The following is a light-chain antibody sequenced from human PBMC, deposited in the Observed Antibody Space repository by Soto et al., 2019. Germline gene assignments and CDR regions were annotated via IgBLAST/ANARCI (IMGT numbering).Light chain of an antibody. CDR1: QSLNNY. CDR2: AAY. CDR3: QQSYSSPPYT. V-gene: IGKV1-39*01. Sequence: DIQMTQSPSSLSTSVGDRVTITCRASQSLNNYLNWYQQKPGKAPKLLIFAAYNLQSGVPSRFSVSGSGTDFNLTISSLQPEDCATYHCQQSYSSPPYTFGQGTKLHMK. J-gene: IGKJ2*01.